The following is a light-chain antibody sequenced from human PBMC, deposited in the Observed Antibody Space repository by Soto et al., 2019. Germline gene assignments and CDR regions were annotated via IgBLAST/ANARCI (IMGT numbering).Light chain of an antibody. CDR2: QDS. Sequence: SYQLTQPPSVSVCSGQTASITCAGDKLGDKYACWYQQKPGQSPVLVIYQDSNRPSGIPERFSGSNSGNTATLNISGTQAMDEADYYCQAWDSSTAVFGGGTKLTVL. CDR1: KLGDKY. V-gene: IGLV3-1*01. CDR3: QAWDSSTAV. J-gene: IGLJ2*01.